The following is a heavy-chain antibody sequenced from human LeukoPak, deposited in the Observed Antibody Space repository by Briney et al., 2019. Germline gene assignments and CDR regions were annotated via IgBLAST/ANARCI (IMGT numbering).Heavy chain of an antibody. Sequence: GGSLRPSCAASGFTFSSFWMTWVRQAPGKGLEWVANIKQDGSEKYYVDSVKGRFTISRDNAKNSLYLQMDSLRAEDTAVYYCARDRVGGFDFWGQGTLVTVSS. J-gene: IGHJ4*02. CDR2: IKQDGSEK. CDR1: GFTFSSFW. D-gene: IGHD3-16*01. CDR3: ARDRVGGFDF. V-gene: IGHV3-7*01.